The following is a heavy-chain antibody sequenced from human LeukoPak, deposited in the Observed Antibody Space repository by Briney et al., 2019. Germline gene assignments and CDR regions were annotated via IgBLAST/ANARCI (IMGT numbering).Heavy chain of an antibody. V-gene: IGHV1-2*02. CDR2: INPSSGGT. CDR1: GYTFTGYY. CDR3: ARDLGWFGELVVYFQH. Sequence: ASVKVSCKASGYTFTGYYMHWVRQAPGQGLEWMGWINPSSGGTNYAQKFQGRVTMTGDTSISTAYMELSRLRSDDTAVYCCARDLGWFGELVVYFQHWGQGTLVTVSS. D-gene: IGHD3-10*01. J-gene: IGHJ1*01.